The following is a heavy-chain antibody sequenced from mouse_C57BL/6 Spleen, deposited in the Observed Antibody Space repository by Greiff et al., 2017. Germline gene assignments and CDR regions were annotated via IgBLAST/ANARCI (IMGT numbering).Heavy chain of an antibody. CDR2: INPNYGTT. Sequence: EVQLQQSGPELVKPGASVKISCKASGYSFTDYNMNWVKHSNGKSLEWIGVINPNYGTTSYNQKFKGKATLTVDQSSSTAYMELSSLTSEDSAVYYCARTGGYRYALDYWGQGTTLTVSS. CDR1: GYSFTDYN. V-gene: IGHV1-39*01. D-gene: IGHD2-2*01. CDR3: ARTGGYRYALDY. J-gene: IGHJ4*01.